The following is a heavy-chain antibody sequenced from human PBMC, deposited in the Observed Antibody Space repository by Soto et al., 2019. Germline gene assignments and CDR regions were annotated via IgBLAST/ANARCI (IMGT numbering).Heavy chain of an antibody. Sequence: QVQLVESGGGVAQPGRSLRLSCAASGFTFSSHSMHWVRQAPGKGLEWVAVISFDGSYKYYADSVKGRFTISRDNSKNTLYLQMNSLRAEDTAVYYCARGGSITVAGTSFDYWGQGTLVTVSS. V-gene: IGHV3-30-3*01. J-gene: IGHJ4*02. CDR3: ARGGSITVAGTSFDY. D-gene: IGHD6-19*01. CDR2: ISFDGSYK. CDR1: GFTFSSHS.